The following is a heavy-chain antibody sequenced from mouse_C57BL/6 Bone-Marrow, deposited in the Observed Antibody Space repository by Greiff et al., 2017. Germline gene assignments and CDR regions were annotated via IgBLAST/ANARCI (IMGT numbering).Heavy chain of an antibody. CDR2: IEPSDSYT. J-gene: IGHJ4*01. CDR1: GYTFTSYW. D-gene: IGHD2-2*01. Sequence: QVQLQQPGAELVMPGASVKLSCKASGYTFTSYWMHWVQQRPGQGLEWIGEIEPSDSYTNYNQKFKGKSTLTVDKSSSTAYMQLSSLTSEDSAVYYGARKDGCDVYAMDYWGQGTSVTVSS. V-gene: IGHV1-69*01. CDR3: ARKDGCDVYAMDY.